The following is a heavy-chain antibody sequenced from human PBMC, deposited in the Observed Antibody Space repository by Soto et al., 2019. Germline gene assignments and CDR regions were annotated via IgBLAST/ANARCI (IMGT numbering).Heavy chain of an antibody. V-gene: IGHV4-34*01. J-gene: IGHJ1*01. CDR2: INHSGST. Sequence: QVQLQQWGAGLLKPSETLSLTCAVYGGSFSGYYWSWIRQPPGKGLEWIGEINHSGSTNYNPSLKSRVTRSVDSSKNQFSLKLSSVAAADTAVYYCARAIAVAGTAYFQHWGQGTLVTVSS. D-gene: IGHD6-19*01. CDR1: GGSFSGYY. CDR3: ARAIAVAGTAYFQH.